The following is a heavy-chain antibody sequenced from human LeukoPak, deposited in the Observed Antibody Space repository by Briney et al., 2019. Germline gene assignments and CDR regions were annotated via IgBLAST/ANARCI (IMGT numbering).Heavy chain of an antibody. Sequence: ASVKVSCKASGGTFSSYAISWVRQAPGQGLEWMGGIIPIFGTANYAQKFQGRVTMTRDMSTSTVYMELSSLRSEDTAVYYCARGGRGIHNAFDIWGQGTMVTVSS. CDR3: ARGGRGIHNAFDI. D-gene: IGHD5-18*01. V-gene: IGHV1-69*05. CDR2: IIPIFGTA. CDR1: GGTFSSYA. J-gene: IGHJ3*02.